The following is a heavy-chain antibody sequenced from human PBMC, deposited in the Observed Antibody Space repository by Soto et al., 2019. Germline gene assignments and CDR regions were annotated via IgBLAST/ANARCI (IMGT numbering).Heavy chain of an antibody. D-gene: IGHD3-3*01. CDR2: MNQDGSEK. CDR1: GFSFSNYW. Sequence: GGSLRLSCAASGFSFSNYWMSWVRQAPGKGLQWVANMNQDGSEKYYVDSVRGRFTTSRDNAKNSQYLEMNNLRAEDTAVYYCARRDTSNYDFWSLDYWGQGTLVTVSS. V-gene: IGHV3-7*01. CDR3: ARRDTSNYDFWSLDY. J-gene: IGHJ4*02.